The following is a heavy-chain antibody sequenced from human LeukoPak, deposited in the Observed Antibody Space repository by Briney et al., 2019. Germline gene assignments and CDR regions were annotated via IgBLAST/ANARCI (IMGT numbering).Heavy chain of an antibody. CDR3: ARRPLSYGLDY. CDR1: GDSISNHTSY. Sequence: SETLSLTCTVSGDSISNHTSYWTWIRQPAGKGLEWIGRIYASTSTSYNPSLKSRVTISVDTSKNAFSLKLTSVTAADTAVYYCARRPLSYGLDYWGQGTLVTVSS. CDR2: IYASTST. V-gene: IGHV4-61*02. J-gene: IGHJ4*02. D-gene: IGHD3-10*01.